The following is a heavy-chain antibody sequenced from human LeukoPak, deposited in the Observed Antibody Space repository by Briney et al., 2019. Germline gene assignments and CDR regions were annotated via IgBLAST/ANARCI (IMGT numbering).Heavy chain of an antibody. D-gene: IGHD5-18*01. Sequence: SQTLSLTCTVSGGSISSGSYYWSWIRQPAGKGLEWIGRIYTSGSTNYNPSLKSRVTISVDTSKNQFSLKLSSVTAADTAVYYCARGGGNTAMVPYYYYYMDVWGKGTTVTVSS. CDR1: GGSISSGSYY. CDR3: ARGGGNTAMVPYYYYYMDV. CDR2: IYTSGST. J-gene: IGHJ6*03. V-gene: IGHV4-61*02.